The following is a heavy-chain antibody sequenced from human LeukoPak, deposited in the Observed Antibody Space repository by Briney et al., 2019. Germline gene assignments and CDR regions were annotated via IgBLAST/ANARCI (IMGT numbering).Heavy chain of an antibody. CDR3: ARDATRAAGSNWYFDL. V-gene: IGHV3-20*04. J-gene: IGHJ2*01. D-gene: IGHD6-13*01. CDR1: GFTFSSYS. Sequence: GGSLRLSCAASGFTFSSYSMNWVRQAPGKGLEWVSGINWNGGSTGYADSVKGRFTISRDNAKNSLYLQMNSLRAKDTALYYCARDATRAAGSNWYFDLWGRGTLVTVSS. CDR2: INWNGGST.